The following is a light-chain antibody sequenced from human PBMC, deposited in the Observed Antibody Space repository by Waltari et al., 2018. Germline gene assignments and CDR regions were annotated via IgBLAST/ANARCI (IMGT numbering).Light chain of an antibody. CDR2: EDN. CDR3: QAWDSNTV. V-gene: IGLV3-1*01. J-gene: IGLJ3*02. CDR1: IWGHIN. Sequence: SFELTQPPPVSVSPGQTATITSSGAIWGHINRGWYHQKPGPSPVLVIYEDNKRPSGIPERFSGSNSGNTATLTISGTQSLDEADYYCQAWDSNTVFGGGTKLTVL.